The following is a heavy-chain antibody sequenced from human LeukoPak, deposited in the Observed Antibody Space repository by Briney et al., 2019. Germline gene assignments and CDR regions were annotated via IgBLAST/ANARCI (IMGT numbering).Heavy chain of an antibody. CDR2: IIPIFGTA. V-gene: IGHV1-69*13. Sequence: VASVKVSCKASGGTFSSYAISWVRQAPGQGLEWMGGIIPIFGTANYAQKFQGRVTITADESTSTAYMELRTLRSDDTAVYYCATSRIYCSGGSCYRRSDAFDIWGQGTMVTVSS. CDR1: GGTFSSYA. D-gene: IGHD2-15*01. CDR3: ATSRIYCSGGSCYRRSDAFDI. J-gene: IGHJ3*02.